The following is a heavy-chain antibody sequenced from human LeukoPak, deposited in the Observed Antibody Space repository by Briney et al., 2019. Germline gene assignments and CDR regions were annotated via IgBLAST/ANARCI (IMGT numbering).Heavy chain of an antibody. Sequence: ASVKVSCKASGYISTGNYIHWVRHAPGQGIEWMGRINPITGITNYAQKFQGRVTMTRDTSITTAYMELSRLTSDDTAVFYCAREVGYSTSYYGRFDPWGQGTLVIVSS. CDR1: GYISTGNY. CDR3: AREVGYSTSYYGRFDP. D-gene: IGHD3-10*01. CDR2: INPITGIT. J-gene: IGHJ5*02. V-gene: IGHV1-2*06.